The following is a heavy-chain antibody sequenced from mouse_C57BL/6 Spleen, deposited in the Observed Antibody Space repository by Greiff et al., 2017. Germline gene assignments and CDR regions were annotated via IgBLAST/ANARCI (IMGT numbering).Heavy chain of an antibody. J-gene: IGHJ2*01. CDR1: GYTFTSYT. CDR3: AREYGYYDYAPYFDY. V-gene: IGHV1-4*01. Sequence: QVQLKESGAELARPGASVKMSCKASGYTFTSYTMHWVKQRPGQGLEWIGYINPSSGYTKYNQKFKDKATLTADKSSSTAYMQLSSLTSEDSAVYYCAREYGYYDYAPYFDYWGQGTTLTVSS. D-gene: IGHD2-4*01. CDR2: INPSSGYT.